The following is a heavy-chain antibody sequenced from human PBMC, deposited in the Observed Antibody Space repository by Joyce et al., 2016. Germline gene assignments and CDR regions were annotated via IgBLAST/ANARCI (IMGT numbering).Heavy chain of an antibody. J-gene: IGHJ6*04. D-gene: IGHD6-19*01. Sequence: QVHLVQSGAEVKKPGASVKVSCKASGFSFTDYYIYWVRQAPGQGLEWMGWINRNSGGSHHAQKFQGRLTMTRDTSISTAYMELSRLRSDDTAVIYCARGFSSGRYGLDVWGTGTTVTVSS. V-gene: IGHV1-2*02. CDR2: INRNSGGS. CDR3: ARGFSSGRYGLDV. CDR1: GFSFTDYY.